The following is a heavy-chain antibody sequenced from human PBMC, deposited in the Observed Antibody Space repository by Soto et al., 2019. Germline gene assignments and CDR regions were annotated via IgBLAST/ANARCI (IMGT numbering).Heavy chain of an antibody. Sequence: SDTLSLTCTVSGGSISSGGYYWSGIRQHPGKGLEWIGYIYYSGSTYYNPSLKSRVTISVDTSKNQFSLKLSSVTAADTAVYYCARAEKGLFDYWGQGTLVTVSS. J-gene: IGHJ4*02. V-gene: IGHV4-31*03. CDR1: GGSISSGGYY. CDR2: IYYSGST. CDR3: ARAEKGLFDY.